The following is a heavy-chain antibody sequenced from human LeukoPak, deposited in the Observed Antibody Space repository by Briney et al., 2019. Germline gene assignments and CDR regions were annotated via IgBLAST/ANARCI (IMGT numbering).Heavy chain of an antibody. J-gene: IGHJ5*02. CDR2: IYYSGST. CDR3: ARDSTLYYDFWSGYYEGNWFDP. D-gene: IGHD3-3*01. Sequence: SETLSLTCTVSGGSISSSSYYWGWIRQPLGKGLEWIGSIYYSGSTYYNPSRKSRVAISVDTSKNQFSLKLSSVTAADTAVYYCARDSTLYYDFWSGYYEGNWFDPWGQGTLVTVSP. V-gene: IGHV4-39*07. CDR1: GGSISSSSYY.